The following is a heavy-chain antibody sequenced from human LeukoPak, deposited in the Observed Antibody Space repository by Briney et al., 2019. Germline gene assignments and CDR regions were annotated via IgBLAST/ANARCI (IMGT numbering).Heavy chain of an antibody. CDR2: ISGYNGNT. V-gene: IGHV1-18*01. CDR3: ARATYCSSTSCYIRNDAFDI. J-gene: IGHJ3*02. CDR1: GYTFSRYG. Sequence: ASVKVSCKASGYTFSRYGISWVRQAPGQGLEWMGWISGYNGNTKSAQMVQGRITMTTDTSTSTAYMELRILRSDDTAVYYCARATYCSSTSCYIRNDAFDIWGQGTMVTVSS. D-gene: IGHD2-2*02.